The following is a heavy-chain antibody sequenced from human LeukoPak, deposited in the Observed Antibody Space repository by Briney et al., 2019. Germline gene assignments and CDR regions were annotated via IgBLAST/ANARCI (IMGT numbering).Heavy chain of an antibody. J-gene: IGHJ4*02. CDR3: ARDLRAAC. CDR2: IHYSGST. V-gene: IGHV4-59*01. D-gene: IGHD3-16*01. CDR1: GASITSYY. Sequence: SETLSLTCTVSGASITSYYWTWIRQPPGKGLGWIGYIHYSGSTNYNPSLKSRVTISVDTSKNQFSLKLSSVTAADTAVYYCARDLRAACWGQGTLVTVST.